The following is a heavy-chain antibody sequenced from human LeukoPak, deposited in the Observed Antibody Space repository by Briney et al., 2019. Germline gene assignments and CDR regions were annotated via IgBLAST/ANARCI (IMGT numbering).Heavy chain of an antibody. CDR2: ISWNSGSI. D-gene: IGHD2-2*01. CDR1: GFTFDDYA. J-gene: IGHJ4*02. V-gene: IGHV3-9*01. CDR3: AKDITGSVPAALDY. Sequence: PGRSLRLSCAASGFTFDDYAMHWVRQAPGKGLEWVSGISWNSGSIGYADSVKGRFTISRDNAKNSLYLQMNSLRAEDTALYYCAKDITGSVPAALDYRGQGTLVTVSS.